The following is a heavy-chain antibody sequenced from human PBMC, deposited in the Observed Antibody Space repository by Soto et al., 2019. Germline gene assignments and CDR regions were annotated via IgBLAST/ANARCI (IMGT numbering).Heavy chain of an antibody. CDR3: ARDPHEYWTSYWCDP. CDR2: ISAYDGKT. Sequence: QVQLVQSGAEVKRPGASVKVSCKASGYNFNIYGINWVRQAPGQGLELMGWISAYDGKTTYAEKFQGRVTRTTDASTSTASMELRSLKPDDTAVYYCARDPHEYWTSYWCDPWGQGTPVTLSS. D-gene: IGHD3-3*01. V-gene: IGHV1-18*01. J-gene: IGHJ5*02. CDR1: GYNFNIYG.